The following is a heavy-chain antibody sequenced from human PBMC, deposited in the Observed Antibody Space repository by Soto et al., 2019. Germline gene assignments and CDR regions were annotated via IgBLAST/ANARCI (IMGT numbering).Heavy chain of an antibody. CDR1: GFTFSRYW. CDR2: INNDGSST. V-gene: IGHV3-74*01. D-gene: IGHD2-15*01. J-gene: IGHJ4*02. Sequence: EVQVVESGGGIVQPGGSLRLSCAASGFTFSRYWMHWVRQAPGKGLVWVSRINNDGSSTSYADSVKGRVTISRDNAKNTLYLQMNSRRAEDTAVYYCARVTAFCSGGSCYFPDYWGQGTLVTVSS. CDR3: ARVTAFCSGGSCYFPDY.